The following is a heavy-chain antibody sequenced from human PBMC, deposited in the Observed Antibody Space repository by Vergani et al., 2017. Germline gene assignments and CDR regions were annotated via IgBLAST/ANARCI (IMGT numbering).Heavy chain of an antibody. CDR1: GGSISSGSYY. CDR2: IYTSGST. J-gene: IGHJ4*02. D-gene: IGHD2-2*01. V-gene: IGHV4-61*02. CDR3: ARDGKSRDCSSTSCYSWLRY. Sequence: QVQLQESGPGLVKPSQTLSLTCTVSGGSISSGSYYWSWIRQPAGKGLEWIGRIYTSGSTNYNPSLKSRVTISVDTFKNQFSLKLSSVTAADTAVYYCARDGKSRDCSSTSCYSWLRYWGQGTLVTVSS.